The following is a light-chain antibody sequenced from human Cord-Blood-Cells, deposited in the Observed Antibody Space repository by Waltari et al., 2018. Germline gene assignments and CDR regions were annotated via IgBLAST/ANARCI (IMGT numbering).Light chain of an antibody. CDR2: EGS. CDR3: CSYAGSSTV. Sequence: QSALTQPASVSGSPGQSITTSCTGTSSHVGSYNLASWYQQHPGQAPKLMIYEGSKRPSGFSNRFSGSKSGNTASLTISGLQAEDEADYYCCSYAGSSTVFGGGTKLTVL. CDR1: SSHVGSYNL. J-gene: IGLJ2*01. V-gene: IGLV2-23*01.